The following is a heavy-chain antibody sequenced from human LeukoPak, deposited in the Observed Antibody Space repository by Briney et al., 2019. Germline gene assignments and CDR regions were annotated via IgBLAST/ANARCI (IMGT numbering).Heavy chain of an antibody. J-gene: IGHJ5*02. CDR2: IYTSGST. CDR3: TREFWAAPSENWFDP. CDR1: GGSINSYY. Sequence: SETLSLTCTVSGGSINSYYWSWIRQPAGKGLEWIGRIYTSGSTNYNPSLKSRVTMSVDTSKNQFSLKLSSVTAADTAVYYCTREFWAAPSENWFDPWGQGTLVTVSS. D-gene: IGHD3/OR15-3a*01. V-gene: IGHV4-4*07.